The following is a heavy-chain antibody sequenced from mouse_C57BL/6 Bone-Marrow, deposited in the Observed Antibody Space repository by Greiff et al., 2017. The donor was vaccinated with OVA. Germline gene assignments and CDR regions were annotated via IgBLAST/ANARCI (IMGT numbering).Heavy chain of an antibody. CDR1: GYTFTSYW. CDR2: IHPNSGST. Sequence: QVQLKQPGAELVKPGASVKLSCKASGYTFTSYWMHWVKQRPGQGLEWIGMIHPNSGSTNYNEKFKSKATLTVDKSSSTAYMQLSSLTSEDSAVYYCARSRGNYVSWYFDGWGTGTTVTVSS. J-gene: IGHJ1*03. D-gene: IGHD2-1*01. CDR3: ARSRGNYVSWYFDG. V-gene: IGHV1-64*01.